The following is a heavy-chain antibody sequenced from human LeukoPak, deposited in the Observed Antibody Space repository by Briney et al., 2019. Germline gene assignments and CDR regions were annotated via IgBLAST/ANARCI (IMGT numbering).Heavy chain of an antibody. J-gene: IGHJ3*02. CDR1: GFTFSSYR. Sequence: GGSLRLSCAASGFTFSSYRMSWVRQAPGKGLEWVANIKQDGSEKYYVDSVKGRFTISRDNAKNSLYLQMNSLRAEDTAVYYCARDRDCSSTSCYVEDDAFDIWGQGTMVTVSS. CDR3: ARDRDCSSTSCYVEDDAFDI. V-gene: IGHV3-7*01. CDR2: IKQDGSEK. D-gene: IGHD2-2*01.